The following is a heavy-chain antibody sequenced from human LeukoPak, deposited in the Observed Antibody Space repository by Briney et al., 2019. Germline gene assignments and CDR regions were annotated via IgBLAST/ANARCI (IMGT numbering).Heavy chain of an antibody. CDR1: GFTFSSFW. J-gene: IGHJ4*02. CDR2: INEDESQI. CDR3: ARGHHTRGVYDF. D-gene: IGHD3-10*01. Sequence: QAGGSLRLSCAASGFTFSSFWMKWVRQAPGKGLEWVANINEDESQIYYVDSVKGRFSISRDNAKNSLYLQMNSLRAEDTAVYYCARGHHTRGVYDFWGQGTQVTVSS. V-gene: IGHV3-7*01.